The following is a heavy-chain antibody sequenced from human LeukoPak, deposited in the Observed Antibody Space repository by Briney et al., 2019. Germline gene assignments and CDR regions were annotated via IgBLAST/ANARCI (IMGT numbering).Heavy chain of an antibody. D-gene: IGHD2-15*01. J-gene: IGHJ5*02. Sequence: GGSLRLSCAAPGFTFISYGMSWVRQAPGKVLEWVSAISGSGGSTYYADSVKGRFTISRDNSKNTLYLQMNSLRAEDTAVYYCAKDHRYCSGGSCYPISHWFDPWGQGTLVTVSS. V-gene: IGHV3-23*01. CDR2: ISGSGGST. CDR1: GFTFISYG. CDR3: AKDHRYCSGGSCYPISHWFDP.